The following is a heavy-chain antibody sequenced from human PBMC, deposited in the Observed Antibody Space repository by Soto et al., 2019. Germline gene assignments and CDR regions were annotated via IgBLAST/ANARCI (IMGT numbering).Heavy chain of an antibody. D-gene: IGHD5-12*01. CDR1: GDSINKYY. J-gene: IGHJ4*02. CDR3: ARGGAVATTAHFDH. V-gene: IGHV4-4*07. Sequence: SETLSLTCTVSGDSINKYYWSWMRLPAGKGLEWIGRIYSNGNTYYNPSLKSRVSMSVDTSKNQFSLILKSVTAADTAVYYCARGGAVATTAHFDHWGQGTLVTVSS. CDR2: IYSNGNT.